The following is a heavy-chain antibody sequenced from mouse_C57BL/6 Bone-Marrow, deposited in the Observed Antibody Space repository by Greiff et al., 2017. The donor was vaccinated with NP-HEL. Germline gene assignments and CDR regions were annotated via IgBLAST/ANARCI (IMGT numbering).Heavy chain of an antibody. D-gene: IGHD1-1*01. CDR1: GYAFSSYW. Sequence: QVQLQQSGAELVKPGASVKISCKASGYAFSSYWMNWVKQRPGKGLEWIGQIYPGDGDTNYNGKFKGKATLTADKSSSTAYMQLSSLTSEDSAVYFCARGSVFITTVVAPSWYAMDYWGQGTSVTVSS. CDR2: IYPGDGDT. CDR3: ARGSVFITTVVAPSWYAMDY. J-gene: IGHJ4*01. V-gene: IGHV1-80*01.